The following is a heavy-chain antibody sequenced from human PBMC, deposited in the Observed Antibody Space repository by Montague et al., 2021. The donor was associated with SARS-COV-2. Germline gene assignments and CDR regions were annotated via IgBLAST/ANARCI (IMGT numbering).Heavy chain of an antibody. J-gene: IGHJ6*02. V-gene: IGHV4-34*01. CDR1: GGSFSGYY. CDR2: INHSGST. CDR3: ARGGTVTTFYYYYYGMDV. D-gene: IGHD4-17*01. Sequence: SETLSLTCAVYGGSFSGYYWSWIRQPPGKGPEWIGEINHSGSTNYNPSLKSRVTISVDTSKNQFSLKLSSVTAADTAVYYCARGGTVTTFYYYYYGMDVWGQGTTVTVSS.